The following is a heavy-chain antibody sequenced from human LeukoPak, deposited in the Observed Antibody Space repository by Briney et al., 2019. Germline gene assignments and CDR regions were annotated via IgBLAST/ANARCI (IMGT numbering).Heavy chain of an antibody. D-gene: IGHD2-8*02. CDR3: ARVVPGTGFFY. Sequence: RGSLRPSCAASGFTFCSYTMNWVRQAPRQGLEWVSSISSSSSPIYYAAPAKGRFTISTDNAKNSLYLQMNSLRAEDTAVYYCARVVPGTGFFYGGQGTLVTVSS. CDR1: GFTFCSYT. V-gene: IGHV3-21*01. CDR2: ISSSSSPI. J-gene: IGHJ4*02.